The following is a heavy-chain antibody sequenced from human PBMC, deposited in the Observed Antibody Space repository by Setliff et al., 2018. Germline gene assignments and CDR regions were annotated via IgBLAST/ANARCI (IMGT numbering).Heavy chain of an antibody. CDR2: IINSGST. V-gene: IGHV4-39*01. CDR3: ARHLGEWLDWSDP. CDR1: GGSFTGTTYY. D-gene: IGHD3-16*01. J-gene: IGHJ5*02. Sequence: PSETLSLTCTVSGGSFTGTTYYWGWIRQSPGKGLEWIGTIINSGSTHYNPSLKSRVTISVDRSKNQFSLRLNSVTAADTAVYFCARHLGEWLDWSDPWGQGTLVTVSS.